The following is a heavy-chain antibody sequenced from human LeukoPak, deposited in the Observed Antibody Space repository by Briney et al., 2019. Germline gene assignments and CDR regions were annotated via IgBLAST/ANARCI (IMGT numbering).Heavy chain of an antibody. V-gene: IGHV3-48*01. CDR3: AKDHFDYDSRY. J-gene: IGHJ4*02. Sequence: GGSLRLSCAASGFTFSSYSMNWVRQAPGKGLEWVSYISSSSSTIYYADSVKGRFTISRDNSKNTLYLQMNSLRAEDTAVYYCAKDHFDYDSRYWGQGTLVTVSS. CDR1: GFTFSSYS. D-gene: IGHD3-22*01. CDR2: ISSSSSTI.